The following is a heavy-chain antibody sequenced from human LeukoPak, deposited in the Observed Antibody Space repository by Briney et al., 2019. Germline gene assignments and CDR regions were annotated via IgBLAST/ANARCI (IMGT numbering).Heavy chain of an antibody. CDR3: ARPYSSSRGYYYYGMDV. CDR1: GYTFTSYD. V-gene: IGHV1-8*01. J-gene: IGHJ6*02. CDR2: MNPNSGNT. Sequence: GASVKVSCKASGYTFTSYDINWVRQATGQGLEWMGWMNPNSGNTGYAQKFQGRVTMTRNTSISTAYMELSGLRSEDTAVYYCARPYSSSRGYYYYGMDVWGQGTTVTVSS. D-gene: IGHD6-13*01.